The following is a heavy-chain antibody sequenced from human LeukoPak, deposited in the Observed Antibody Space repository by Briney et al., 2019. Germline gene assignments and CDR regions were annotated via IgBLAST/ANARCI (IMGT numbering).Heavy chain of an antibody. D-gene: IGHD3-3*01. V-gene: IGHV3-30*04. CDR1: GFIFSNYA. J-gene: IGHJ6*02. CDR2: ISYDGSNK. CDR3: AGSFYDFWSGYSLGYYYYGMDV. Sequence: GGSLRLSCAVSGFIFSNYAMHWVRQAPGKGLEWVAVISYDGSNKYYADSVQGRFTISRDNSKNTLYLQMNSLRAEDTAVYYCAGSFYDFWSGYSLGYYYYGMDVWDQGTTVAVSS.